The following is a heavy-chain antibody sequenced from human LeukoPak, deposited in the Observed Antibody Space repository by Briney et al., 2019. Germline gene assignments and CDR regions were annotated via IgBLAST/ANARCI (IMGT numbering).Heavy chain of an antibody. CDR3: AGYCSSTSCYSIYDI. V-gene: IGHV1-69*05. CDR1: GGTFSSYA. J-gene: IGHJ3*02. D-gene: IGHD2-2*01. Sequence: ASVKVSCKASGGTFSSYAISWVRQAPGQGLEWMGGIIPIFGTANYAQKFQGRVTITTDESTSTAYMELSSLRSEDTAVYYCAGYCSSTSCYSIYDIWGQGIMVTVSS. CDR2: IIPIFGTA.